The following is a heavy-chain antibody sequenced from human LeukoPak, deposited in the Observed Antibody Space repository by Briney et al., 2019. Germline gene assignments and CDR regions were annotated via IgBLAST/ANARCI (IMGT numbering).Heavy chain of an antibody. CDR1: GFTFSSYE. CDR2: ISSSGSTI. Sequence: PGGSLRLSCAVSGFTFSSYEMNWVRQAPGKGLEWVSYISSSGSTIYYADSVKGRFTISRDNAKNSLYLQMNSLRAEDTAVYYCARVFGSDYGDDVYFDYWGQGTLVTVSS. V-gene: IGHV3-48*03. J-gene: IGHJ4*02. CDR3: ARVFGSDYGDDVYFDY. D-gene: IGHD4-17*01.